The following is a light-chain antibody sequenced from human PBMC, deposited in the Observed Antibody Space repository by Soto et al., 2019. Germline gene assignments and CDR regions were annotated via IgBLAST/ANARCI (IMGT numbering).Light chain of an antibody. CDR2: EGS. CDR3: SSYASSTTPYV. Sequence: SAPTQPAPVSWSPGQSITISCPWNRSDVGSYNLASGYQQHPGKAPKLMIYEGSKRPSGVSNRFSGSKSGNTASLTISGLQAEDEADYYCSSYASSTTPYVFGTGTKVTVL. J-gene: IGLJ1*01. V-gene: IGLV2-14*02. CDR1: RSDVGSYNL.